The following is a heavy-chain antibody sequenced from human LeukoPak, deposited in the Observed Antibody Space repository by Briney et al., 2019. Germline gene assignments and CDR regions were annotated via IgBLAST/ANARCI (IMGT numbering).Heavy chain of an antibody. V-gene: IGHV1-8*01. D-gene: IGHD1-1*01. Sequence: GASVKVSCEASGYTFTSYDINWVRQATGQGLEWMGWMNPNSGNTGYAQKFQGRVTMTRNISISTAYMELSSLRSEDTAVYYCARGLGNDGIFDYWGQGTLVTVSS. CDR2: MNPNSGNT. CDR3: ARGLGNDGIFDY. J-gene: IGHJ4*02. CDR1: GYTFTSYD.